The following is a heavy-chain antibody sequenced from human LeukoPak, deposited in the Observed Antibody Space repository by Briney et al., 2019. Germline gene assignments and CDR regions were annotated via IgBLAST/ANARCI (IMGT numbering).Heavy chain of an antibody. CDR2: ISWNSDSV. V-gene: IGHV3-9*01. Sequence: SLRLSCAAPGFTFDDYGMHWVRQAPGKGLEWVSGISWNSDSVGYADSVKGRFTISRDNAENSLYLQMNSLRAEDTAFYYCARAGGSRYYYAMDVWGQGTTVTVSS. CDR1: GFTFDDYG. CDR3: ARAGGSRYYYAMDV. J-gene: IGHJ6*02. D-gene: IGHD3-16*01.